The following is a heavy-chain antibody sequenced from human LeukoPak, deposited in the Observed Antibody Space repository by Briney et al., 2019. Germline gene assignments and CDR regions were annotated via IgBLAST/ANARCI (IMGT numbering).Heavy chain of an antibody. Sequence: GGSLRLSCAASGFTFSSYGMHWVRQAPGKGLEWVAFIRYDGSNKYYADSVKGRFTVSRDNSKNTLYVQMNSLRAEDTAVYYCAKDAFGEYYYMDVWGKGTTVTVSS. CDR2: IRYDGSNK. D-gene: IGHD3-10*01. J-gene: IGHJ6*03. V-gene: IGHV3-30*02. CDR1: GFTFSSYG. CDR3: AKDAFGEYYYMDV.